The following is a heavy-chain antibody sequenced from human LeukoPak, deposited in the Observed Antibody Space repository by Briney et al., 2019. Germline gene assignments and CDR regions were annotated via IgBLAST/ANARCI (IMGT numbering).Heavy chain of an antibody. V-gene: IGHV3-23*01. D-gene: IGHD3-22*01. Sequence: GGSLRLSCAASGFTFTDYAMSWVRQVPEKGLEWLSTISDNGSQTYYTDSVKGRFTISRDNSRNTVFLQMNSLRAEDSGVYYCATDRERDPSVYYLVGGQGTLITVSS. CDR1: GFTFTDYA. CDR3: ATDRERDPSVYYLV. J-gene: IGHJ4*02. CDR2: ISDNGSQT.